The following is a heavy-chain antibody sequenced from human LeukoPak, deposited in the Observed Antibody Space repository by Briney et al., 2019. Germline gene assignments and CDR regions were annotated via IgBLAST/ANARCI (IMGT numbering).Heavy chain of an antibody. Sequence: GGSLRLSCAASGFTFSSYWMHWVRQAPGKGLVWVSRVNSDGSSTSYADSVKGRFTISRDNAKNTLYLQMNSLRAEDTAVYYCARVLATIRAFDIWGQGTMVTVSS. CDR1: GFTFSSYW. J-gene: IGHJ3*02. CDR2: VNSDGSST. V-gene: IGHV3-74*01. CDR3: ARVLATIRAFDI. D-gene: IGHD5-12*01.